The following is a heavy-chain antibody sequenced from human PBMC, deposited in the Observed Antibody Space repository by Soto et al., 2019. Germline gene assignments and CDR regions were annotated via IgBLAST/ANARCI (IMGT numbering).Heavy chain of an antibody. CDR1: GFTFSDYG. CDR2: LTWGGSA. V-gene: IGHV3-23*01. J-gene: IGHJ6*02. D-gene: IGHD6-6*01. Sequence: EVQLLESGGGLIQPGGSLRLSCAGSGFTFSDYGMNWVRQAPGKGLEWVSGLTWGGSAYYAASVRGRFTISRDNTKSILYVQMNSLRVEDTAVYYCAKERTSSTYDGMDVWGQGTPVTVSS. CDR3: AKERTSSTYDGMDV.